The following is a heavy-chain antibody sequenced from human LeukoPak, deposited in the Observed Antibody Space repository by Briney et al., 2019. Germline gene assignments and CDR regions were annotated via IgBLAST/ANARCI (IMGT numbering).Heavy chain of an antibody. CDR3: ARLPRGPKPFDY. CDR1: GFSLSTSA. V-gene: IGHV3-23*01. Sequence: PGGSLRLSCAASGFSLSTSAMSWVCHTPGKRLEWVSAISGSGGTTYYADSVRGRFSISRDNSDNTLFLQMNSLRAEDTAVYYCARLPRGPKPFDYWGQGTLVTVSS. CDR2: ISGSGGTT. D-gene: IGHD1-14*01. J-gene: IGHJ4*02.